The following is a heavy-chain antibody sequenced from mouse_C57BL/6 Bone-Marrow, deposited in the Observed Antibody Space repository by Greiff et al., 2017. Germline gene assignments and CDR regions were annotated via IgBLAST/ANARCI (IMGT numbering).Heavy chain of an antibody. Sequence: EVKLVESGAGLVKPGGSLKLSCAASGFTFSSYAMSWVRQTPEKRLAWVAYISSGGDYIYYADTVQGLFTLSRDNARNTLYLQMISLKSEDTAMYDCTRRCSHWYFYVWVSGTAVTVSS. D-gene: IGHD1-1*01. CDR3: TRRCSHWYFYV. CDR1: GFTFSSYA. CDR2: ISSGGDYI. V-gene: IGHV5S21*01. J-gene: IGHJ1*01.